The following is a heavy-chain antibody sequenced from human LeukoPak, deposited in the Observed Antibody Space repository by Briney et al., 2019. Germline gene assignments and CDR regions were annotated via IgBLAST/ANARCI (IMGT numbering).Heavy chain of an antibody. CDR2: ISSNGGST. J-gene: IGHJ4*02. CDR3: ARDSRRGLADSDY. Sequence: GGSLRLSCAASGFTFSSYAMHWVRQAPGKGLEYVSAISSNGGSTYYANSVKGRFTISRDNSKNTLYLQMGSLRAEDMAVYYCARDSRRGLADSDYWGQGTLVTVSS. D-gene: IGHD3/OR15-3a*01. V-gene: IGHV3-64*01. CDR1: GFTFSSYA.